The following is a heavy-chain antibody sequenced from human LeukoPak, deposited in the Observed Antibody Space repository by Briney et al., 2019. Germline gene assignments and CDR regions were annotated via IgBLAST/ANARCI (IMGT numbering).Heavy chain of an antibody. J-gene: IGHJ5*02. CDR1: GGSISSYY. Sequence: SETLSLTCTVSGGSISSYYWSWIRQPPGKGLECNGYIYYSGSTNYNPSLKSRVTISVDTSKNQFSLKLSSVTAADTAVYYCARGGYSYGYSLNWFDPGGQGTLVTVSS. D-gene: IGHD5-18*01. V-gene: IGHV4-59*01. CDR2: IYYSGST. CDR3: ARGGYSYGYSLNWFDP.